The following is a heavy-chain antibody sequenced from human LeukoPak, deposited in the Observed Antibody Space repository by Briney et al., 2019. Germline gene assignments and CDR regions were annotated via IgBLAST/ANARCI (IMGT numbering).Heavy chain of an antibody. V-gene: IGHV7-4-1*02. CDR2: INTNTGNP. CDR3: ARGPLYCSSTSCYVRSSSGWYLGSSDFDY. CDR1: GYTFTSYD. Sequence: ASVKVSCKASGYTFTSYDINWVRQATGQGLEWMGWINTNTGNPTYAQGFTGRFVFSLDTSVSTAYLQISSLKAEDTAVYYCARGPLYCSSTSCYVRSSSGWYLGSSDFDYWGQGTLVTVSS. J-gene: IGHJ4*02. D-gene: IGHD2-2*01.